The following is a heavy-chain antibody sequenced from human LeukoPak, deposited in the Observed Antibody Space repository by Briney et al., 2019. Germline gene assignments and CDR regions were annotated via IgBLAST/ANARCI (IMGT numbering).Heavy chain of an antibody. J-gene: IGHJ6*03. Sequence: ASVKVSCKASGYTFTGYYMHWVRQAPGQGLEWMGWINPNSGGTNYAQKFQGRVTMTRDTSISTAYMELGRLRSDDTAVYYCARRRYNSSSIGSYLYTDVWGKGTTGTVSS. CDR1: GYTFTGYY. CDR3: ARRRYNSSSIGSYLYTDV. D-gene: IGHD6-6*01. V-gene: IGHV1-2*02. CDR2: INPNSGGT.